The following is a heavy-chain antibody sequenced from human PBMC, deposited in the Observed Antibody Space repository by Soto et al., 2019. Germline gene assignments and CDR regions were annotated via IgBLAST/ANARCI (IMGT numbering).Heavy chain of an antibody. Sequence: PLRLSCAASGFSVSDYAIAWVRQAPVKGLEWVSSLSGSETMRQADSVKGRFTISRDNSKNTVYLQMNNLRVEDTALYYCTKSPRVATVFRWGLDPWGQGTLVTVSS. D-gene: IGHD5-12*01. CDR3: TKSPRVATVFRWGLDP. CDR1: GFSVSDYA. CDR2: LSGSETM. J-gene: IGHJ5*02. V-gene: IGHV3-23*01.